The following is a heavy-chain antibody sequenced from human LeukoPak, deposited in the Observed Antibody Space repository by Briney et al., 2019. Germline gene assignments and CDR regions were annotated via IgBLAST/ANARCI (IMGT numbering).Heavy chain of an antibody. CDR2: IVGSGGST. Sequence: GGSLRLSCAASGFTFSSYAMSWVRQAPGKGLEWVSSIVGSGGSTFYADSVKGRFTIPRDNSKNTLYLQMDSLRAEDAAVYYCAKRGTIITAAAYYFDYWGQGTLVTVSS. V-gene: IGHV3-23*01. CDR3: AKRGTIITAAAYYFDY. J-gene: IGHJ4*02. D-gene: IGHD6-13*01. CDR1: GFTFSSYA.